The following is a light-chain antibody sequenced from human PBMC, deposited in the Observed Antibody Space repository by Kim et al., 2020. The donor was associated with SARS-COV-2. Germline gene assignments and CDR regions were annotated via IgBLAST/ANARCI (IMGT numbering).Light chain of an antibody. CDR1: KDISNY. Sequence: ASVGDRVTITCQASKDISNYLNWFKQKPGKAPKLLIYDASNLETGVPSRFSGSGSGTDFTFTISSLQPEDIATYYCQQYDNLPITFGQGTRLEIK. CDR2: DAS. CDR3: QQYDNLPIT. V-gene: IGKV1-33*01. J-gene: IGKJ5*01.